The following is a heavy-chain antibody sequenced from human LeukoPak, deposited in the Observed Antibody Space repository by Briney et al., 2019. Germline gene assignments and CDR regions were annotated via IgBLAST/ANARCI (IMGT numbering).Heavy chain of an antibody. CDR1: GFTFSSYP. D-gene: IGHD5-24*01. CDR2: ITDSGGNT. V-gene: IGHV3-23*01. CDR3: VKRAGQGYNYGDFDY. Sequence: KPGGSLRLSCAASGFTFSSYPMSWVRQAPAKGLEWVSAITDSGGNTFYADSVKGRFTISRDNSKSTLYLQMNDLRAEDTAVYYCVKRAGQGYNYGDFDYWGQGTLVTVSS. J-gene: IGHJ4*02.